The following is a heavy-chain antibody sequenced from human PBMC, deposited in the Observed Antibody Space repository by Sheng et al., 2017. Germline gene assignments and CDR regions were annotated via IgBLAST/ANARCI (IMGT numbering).Heavy chain of an antibody. CDR1: GFTFSSYW. Sequence: EVQLVESGGGLVQPGGSLRLSCAASGFTFSSYWMSWVRQAPGKGLEWVANIKHDGSEKYFVDSVKGRFTISRDNAKNSLYLQMNSLRAEDTAVYYCARDRGGGWFDPWGQGTLVTVSS. J-gene: IGHJ5*02. D-gene: IGHD3-16*01. CDR3: ARDRGGGWFDP. V-gene: IGHV3-7*01. CDR2: IKHDGSEK.